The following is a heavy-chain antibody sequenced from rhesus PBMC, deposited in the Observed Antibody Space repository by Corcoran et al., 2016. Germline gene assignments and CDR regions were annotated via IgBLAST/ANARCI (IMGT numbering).Heavy chain of an antibody. V-gene: IGHV4-169*02. CDR3: AGGGRRGFDY. CDR1: GGSISSSY. CDR2: IYGSGRST. Sequence: QLQLQESGPGLVKPSETLSVTCAVSGGSISSSYWSWIRQAPGKGLEWIGYIYGSGRSTNDHPSRKSRVTRSVDTAKNQLSLMLRSVTAADTAVYYCAGGGRRGFDYWGQGVLVTISS. J-gene: IGHJ4*01. D-gene: IGHD1-14*01.